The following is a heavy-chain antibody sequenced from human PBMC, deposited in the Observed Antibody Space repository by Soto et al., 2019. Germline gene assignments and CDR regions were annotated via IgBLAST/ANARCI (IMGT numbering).Heavy chain of an antibody. Sequence: ASVKVSCKASGYTFTSYGISWVRQAPGQGLEWMGWISAYNGNTNYAQKLQGRVTITTDTSTSTAYMELRSLRSDDTAVYYCARALTTVTTSWFDPWGQGTLVTVSS. CDR1: GYTFTSYG. D-gene: IGHD4-17*01. V-gene: IGHV1-18*01. CDR3: ARALTTVTTSWFDP. J-gene: IGHJ5*02. CDR2: ISAYNGNT.